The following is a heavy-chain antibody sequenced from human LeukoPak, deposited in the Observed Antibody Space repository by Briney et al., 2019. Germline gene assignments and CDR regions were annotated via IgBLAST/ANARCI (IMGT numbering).Heavy chain of an antibody. Sequence: ASVKVSCKASGYTFTSYDINWVRQATGQGLEWMGWMNPNSGNAGYAQKFQGRVTMARNTSISTAYMELSSLRSEDTAVYYCARGREGRYFDWLLLDDAFDIWGQGTMVTVSS. CDR2: MNPNSGNA. CDR3: ARGREGRYFDWLLLDDAFDI. V-gene: IGHV1-8*01. CDR1: GYTFTSYD. D-gene: IGHD3-9*01. J-gene: IGHJ3*02.